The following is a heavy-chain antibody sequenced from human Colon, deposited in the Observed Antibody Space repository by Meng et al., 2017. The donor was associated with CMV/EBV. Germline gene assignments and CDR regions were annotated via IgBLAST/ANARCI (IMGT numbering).Heavy chain of an antibody. CDR3: AILAVAAAGNAFDI. Sequence: GESLKISCAASGFIFDDYGMSWVRQAPGKGLEWVSLIRDTGARTYYADSVKGRFTISRDNSKNALFLEMNSLRAEDTAVYYCAILAVAAAGNAFDIWGQGTMVTVSS. J-gene: IGHJ3*02. CDR1: GFIFDDYG. CDR2: IRDTGART. D-gene: IGHD2-15*01. V-gene: IGHV3-23*01.